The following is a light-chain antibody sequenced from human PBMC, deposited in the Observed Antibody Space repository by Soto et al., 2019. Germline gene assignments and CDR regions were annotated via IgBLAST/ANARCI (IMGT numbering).Light chain of an antibody. Sequence: DIVMTQSPDSLAVSLGERATINCKSSQSVLYSSDNKNYLAWYQQKPGQPPKLLIKCASTRETGVPDRFSGSGSGTDFTLTISSLQAEDVAVYYCQQYYSPLSLTFGGGTKVEIK. CDR1: QSVLYSSDNKNY. CDR2: CAS. V-gene: IGKV4-1*01. J-gene: IGKJ4*01. CDR3: QQYYSPLSLT.